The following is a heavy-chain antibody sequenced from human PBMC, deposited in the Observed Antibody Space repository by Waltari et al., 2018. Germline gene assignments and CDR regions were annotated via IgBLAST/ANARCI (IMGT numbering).Heavy chain of an antibody. D-gene: IGHD6-6*01. Sequence: EVQLLESGGGLVQPGGSLRLSCAASGFTFSSSAMSWGRQAAGKGLDCVEAISGRGGSTYYADSVKGRFTLSRDNSKNTLYLQMNSLRAEDTAVYYCAKSPGVYSSSPFDYWGQGTLVTVSS. J-gene: IGHJ4*02. V-gene: IGHV3-23*01. CDR1: GFTFSSSA. CDR3: AKSPGVYSSSPFDY. CDR2: ISGRGGST.